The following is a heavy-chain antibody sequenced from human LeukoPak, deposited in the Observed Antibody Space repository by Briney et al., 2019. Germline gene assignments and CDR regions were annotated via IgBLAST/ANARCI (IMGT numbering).Heavy chain of an antibody. CDR2: ISGSGGST. J-gene: IGHJ4*02. D-gene: IGHD2-21*01. CDR3: ARGSLGSSTSSDCCPLDY. CDR1: GFTFSSYA. Sequence: PGGSLRLSCAASGFTFSSYAMSWVRQAPGKGLEWVSAISGSGGSTYYADSVKGRFTISRDSSKNTLYLQMNSLRAEDTAVFYCARGSLGSSTSSDCCPLDYWGQGALVTVSS. V-gene: IGHV3-23*01.